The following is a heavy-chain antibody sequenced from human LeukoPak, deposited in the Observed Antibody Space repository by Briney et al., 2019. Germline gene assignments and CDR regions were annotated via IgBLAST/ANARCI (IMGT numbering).Heavy chain of an antibody. D-gene: IGHD4-11*01. CDR3: ARAAYSNYAFDY. CDR1: GFSFSSYE. V-gene: IGHV3-48*03. Sequence: GGSLRLSCAASGFSFSSYEIYWVRQAPGKGLEWVSYISSSGTTTYYADSVKGRFTISRDNARNSLYLQMNSLRVEDTAVYYCARAAYSNYAFDYWGQGTLVTVSS. J-gene: IGHJ4*02. CDR2: ISSSGTTT.